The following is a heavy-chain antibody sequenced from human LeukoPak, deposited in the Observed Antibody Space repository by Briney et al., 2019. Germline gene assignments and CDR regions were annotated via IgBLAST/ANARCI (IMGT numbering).Heavy chain of an antibody. CDR1: GFTFSGFW. V-gene: IGHV3-7*01. CDR3: ARGRGIGA. CDR2: INEDGSEK. J-gene: IGHJ6*02. Sequence: GGSLRLSCAASGFTFSGFWMTWVRQAPGKGLEWVANINEDGSEKYYVDSVKGRCTFSRDNAKKSLSLQMNSLRAEDMGVYYCARGRGIGAWGQGTTVTVSS.